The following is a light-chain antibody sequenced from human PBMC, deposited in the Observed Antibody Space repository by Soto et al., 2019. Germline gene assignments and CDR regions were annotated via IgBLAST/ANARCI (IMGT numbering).Light chain of an antibody. CDR2: DVS. V-gene: IGLV2-14*01. J-gene: IGLJ1*01. Sequence: QSALTQPASVSGSPGQSITISRTGTSSDVGGYNYVSWYQQHPGKAPKLMIYDVSNRPSGVSNRFSGSKSGNTASLTISGLQAEDEADYYCSSYTSSSTLRVFGTGTKVTV. CDR3: SSYTSSSTLRV. CDR1: SSDVGGYNY.